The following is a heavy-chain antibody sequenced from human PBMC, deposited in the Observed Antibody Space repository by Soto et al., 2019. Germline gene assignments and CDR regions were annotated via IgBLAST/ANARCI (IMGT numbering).Heavy chain of an antibody. CDR2: IYPGDSDT. Sequence: GESLKISCKGSGYSFTSYWIAWVRQMPGKGLECMGIIYPGDSDTRYSPSFQGQVTISADKSTSTAYLQWSSLKASDTAMYYCARWYSSGLYSLDYSAQGTLVTVSS. CDR1: GYSFTSYW. D-gene: IGHD6-19*01. J-gene: IGHJ4*02. V-gene: IGHV5-51*01. CDR3: ARWYSSGLYSLDY.